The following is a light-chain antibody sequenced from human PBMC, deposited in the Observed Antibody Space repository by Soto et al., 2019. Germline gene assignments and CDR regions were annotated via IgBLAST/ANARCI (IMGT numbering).Light chain of an antibody. J-gene: IGLJ1*01. V-gene: IGLV2-14*03. CDR3: SSYTTSNTRQIV. CDR1: SSDVGGNND. CDR2: DVS. Sequence: QSALTQPASVSGSPGQSITISCTGTSSDVGGNNDVSWYQHHPGNAPKLMIFDVSNRPSGVSNRLSGSKSGNTASLTISGLQPEEEADYYCSSYTTSNTRQIVFGTGTKVTVL.